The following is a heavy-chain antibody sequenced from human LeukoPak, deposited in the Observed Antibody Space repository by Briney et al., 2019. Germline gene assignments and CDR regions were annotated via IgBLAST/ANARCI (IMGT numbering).Heavy chain of an antibody. CDR2: FYTSGST. CDR3: ARDRRLASIADSYYYYAMDV. CDR1: GGSISSYY. Sequence: SETLSLTRTVSGGSISSYYWSWIRQPAGKGLEWIGRFYTSGSTNYNPSLKSRVTMSVDTSKNQFSLKLSSLTAADTAVYYCARDRRLASIADSYYYYAMDVWGQGTTVTVSS. J-gene: IGHJ6*02. V-gene: IGHV4-4*07. D-gene: IGHD6-6*01.